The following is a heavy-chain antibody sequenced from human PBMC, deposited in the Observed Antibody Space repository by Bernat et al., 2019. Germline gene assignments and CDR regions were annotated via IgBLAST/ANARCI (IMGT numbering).Heavy chain of an antibody. Sequence: QVTLRESGPALVKPTQTLTLTCTFSGFSLSTSGMCVSWIRQPPGKALEWLARIDWDDDKYYSTSLKTRLTISKDTSKNQVVLTMTNMDPVDTATYCCARTPLVVVAAADAFDIWGQGTMVTVSS. CDR2: IDWDDDK. CDR1: GFSLSTSGMC. CDR3: ARTPLVVVAAADAFDI. V-gene: IGHV2-70*15. J-gene: IGHJ3*02. D-gene: IGHD2-15*01.